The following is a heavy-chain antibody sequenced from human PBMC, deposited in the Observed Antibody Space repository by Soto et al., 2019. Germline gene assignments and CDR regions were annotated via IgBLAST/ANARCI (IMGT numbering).Heavy chain of an antibody. J-gene: IGHJ6*03. CDR1: GYSFTSYW. Sequence: GESLKISCKGSGYSFTSYWIGWVRQMPGKGLEWMGIIYPGDSDTRYSPSFQGQVTISADKSISTAYLQWSSLKASDTAMYYCARHSQVYYYYMDVWGKAPTVTVSS. CDR2: IYPGDSDT. V-gene: IGHV5-51*01. CDR3: ARHSQVYYYYMDV.